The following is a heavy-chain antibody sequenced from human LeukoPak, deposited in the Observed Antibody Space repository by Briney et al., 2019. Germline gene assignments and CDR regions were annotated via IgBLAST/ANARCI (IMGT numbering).Heavy chain of an antibody. CDR2: ISGSGGST. CDR3: AKDRVSNWNPLGN. Sequence: GGSLRLSCAASGFTFSSYAMSWVRQAPGKGLEWVSAISGSGGSTYYADSVKGRFTISRDNSKNTLYLQINSLRAEDTAVYYCAKDRVSNWNPLGNWGQGTLVFASS. D-gene: IGHD1-20*01. J-gene: IGHJ4*02. V-gene: IGHV3-23*01. CDR1: GFTFSSYA.